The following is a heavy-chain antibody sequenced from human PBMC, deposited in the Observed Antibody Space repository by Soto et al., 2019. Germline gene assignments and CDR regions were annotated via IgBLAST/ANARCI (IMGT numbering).Heavy chain of an antibody. D-gene: IGHD3-3*01. J-gene: IGHJ3*02. CDR2: INPATGAA. CDR3: ARGGGVGVAGSAAFDM. Sequence: QLHLVQSGAVVKKPGASVTVSCSASGYPVTAYYMHWVRQAPGRGLEWMGGINPATGAAKYTQTFQVGGTMTRDTSTSTVPMEPSALPSGDTAFCYCARGGGVGVAGSAAFDMGGQGTLVTVSS. V-gene: IGHV1-2*02. CDR1: GYPVTAYY.